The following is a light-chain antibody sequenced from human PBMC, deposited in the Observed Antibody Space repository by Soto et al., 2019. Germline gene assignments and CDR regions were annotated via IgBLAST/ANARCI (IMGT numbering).Light chain of an antibody. CDR2: GAS. J-gene: IGKJ4*01. CDR3: QQYGSP. V-gene: IGKV3-20*01. CDR1: QSVSSSY. Sequence: ENVLTQSPGTPSLSPGERATLSCRASQSVSSSYLAWYQQKPGQAPRLLIYGASSRATGIPDRFSGSGSGTDFTLTISRLEPEDFAVYYCQQYGSPFGGGTKVDIK.